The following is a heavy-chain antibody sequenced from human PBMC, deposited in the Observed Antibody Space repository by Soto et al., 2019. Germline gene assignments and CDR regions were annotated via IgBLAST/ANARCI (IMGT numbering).Heavy chain of an antibody. CDR3: ARDRWGEMATITAY. CDR1: GFTFSSYA. D-gene: IGHD5-12*01. CDR2: ISYDGSNK. Sequence: PGGSLRLSCAASGFTFSSYAMHWVRQAPGKGLEWVAVISYDGSNKYYADSVKGRFTISRDNSKNTLCLQMNSLRAEDTAVYYCARDRWGEMATITAYWGQGTLVSVSS. J-gene: IGHJ4*02. V-gene: IGHV3-30-3*01.